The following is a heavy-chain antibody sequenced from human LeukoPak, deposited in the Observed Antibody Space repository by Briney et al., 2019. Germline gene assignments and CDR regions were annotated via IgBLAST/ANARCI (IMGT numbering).Heavy chain of an antibody. V-gene: IGHV3-48*03. CDR3: ATDGGPEYSSSWYLY. CDR1: GFTFTSYE. D-gene: IGHD6-13*01. Sequence: GGPLRLSCGASGFTFTSYEMNWVRQAPGKGLEWVSYISSSGSTIYYADSVKGRFTISRDNAKNSLYLQMNSLRAEDTAVYYCATDGGPEYSSSWYLYWGQGTLVTVSS. CDR2: ISSSGSTI. J-gene: IGHJ4*02.